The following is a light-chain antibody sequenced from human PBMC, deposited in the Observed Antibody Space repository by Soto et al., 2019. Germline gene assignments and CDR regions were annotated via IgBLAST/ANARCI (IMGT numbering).Light chain of an antibody. V-gene: IGLV2-14*03. Sequence: QSALTQPASVSGSPGQSITISCTGTRSDVGGYNYVYWHQHHPGKAPKLIIYDVTNRPSGVSDRFSGSKSGNTASLTISGLQAEDEADYYCCSCTSSSTYVFGPGTKVTVL. J-gene: IGLJ1*01. CDR1: RSDVGGYNY. CDR2: DVT. CDR3: CSCTSSSTYV.